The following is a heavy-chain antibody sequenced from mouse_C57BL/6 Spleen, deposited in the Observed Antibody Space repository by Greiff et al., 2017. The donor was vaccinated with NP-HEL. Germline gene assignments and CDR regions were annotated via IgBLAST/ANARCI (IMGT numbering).Heavy chain of an antibody. CDR3: ARDRGYSNYDAMDY. V-gene: IGHV1-55*01. Sequence: VQLQQPGAELVKPGASVKMSCKASGYTFTSYWITWVKQRPGQGLEWIGDIYPGSGSTNYNEKFKSKATLTVDTSSSTAYMQLSSLTSEDSAVYYCARDRGYSNYDAMDYWGQGTSVTVSS. J-gene: IGHJ4*01. CDR1: GYTFTSYW. CDR2: IYPGSGST. D-gene: IGHD2-5*01.